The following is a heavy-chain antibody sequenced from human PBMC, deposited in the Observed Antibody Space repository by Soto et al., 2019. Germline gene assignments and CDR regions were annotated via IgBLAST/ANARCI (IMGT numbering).Heavy chain of an antibody. D-gene: IGHD6-13*01. V-gene: IGHV3-30-3*01. CDR1: GFTFSSYA. J-gene: IGHJ3*02. CDR2: ISYDGSNK. CDR3: AREHGSSWYGVGAFDI. Sequence: GGSLRLSCAASGFTFSSYAMHWVRQAPGKGLEWVAVISYDGSNKYYADSVKGRFTISRDNSKNTLYLQMNSLRAEDTAVYYCAREHGSSWYGVGAFDIWGQGTMVTVSS.